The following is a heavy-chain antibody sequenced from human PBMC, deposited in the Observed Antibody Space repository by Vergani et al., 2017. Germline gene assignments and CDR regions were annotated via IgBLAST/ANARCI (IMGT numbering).Heavy chain of an antibody. J-gene: IGHJ6*03. CDR1: GFTFSSYS. D-gene: IGHD4-11*01. V-gene: IGHV3-21*01. CDR2: ISSSSSYI. Sequence: EVQLVESGGGLVKPGGSLRLSCAASGFTFSSYSMNWVRQATGKGLEWVSSISSSSSYIYYADSVQGLFTISRENAKNSLYLQMNSLRAEDTAVYYCARGPTVKAPGYYMDVWGKGTTVTVSS. CDR3: ARGPTVKAPGYYMDV.